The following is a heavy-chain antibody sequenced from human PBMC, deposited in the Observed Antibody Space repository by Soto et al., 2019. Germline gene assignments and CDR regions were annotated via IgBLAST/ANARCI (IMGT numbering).Heavy chain of an antibody. J-gene: IGHJ6*02. CDR2: ISYAGSNK. Sequence: QVQLVESGGGVVQPGRSLRLSCAASGFTFSSYAMHWVRQAPGKVLEWVAVISYAGSNKYYADSVKGRFTISRDNSKNALYLQMNSLRAEDTAVYYCARVPPQTAMDRYYYDGMDVGGQGTKVTFSS. D-gene: IGHD5-18*01. V-gene: IGHV3-30-3*01. CDR3: ARVPPQTAMDRYYYDGMDV. CDR1: GFTFSSYA.